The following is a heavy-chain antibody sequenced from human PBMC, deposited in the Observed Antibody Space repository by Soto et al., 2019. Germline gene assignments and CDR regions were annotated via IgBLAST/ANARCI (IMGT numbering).Heavy chain of an antibody. CDR3: ARNNYYGSGSPGMDV. D-gene: IGHD3-10*01. J-gene: IGHJ6*02. CDR1: GFTFSSYG. CDR2: IWYDGSNK. V-gene: IGHV3-33*01. Sequence: QVQLVESGGGVVQPGRSLRLSCAASGFTFSSYGMHWVRQAPGKGLEWVAVIWYDGSNKYYADSVKGRFTISRDNSKNTLYLQMNSLRAEDTAVYYCARNNYYGSGSPGMDVWGQGTTVTVSS.